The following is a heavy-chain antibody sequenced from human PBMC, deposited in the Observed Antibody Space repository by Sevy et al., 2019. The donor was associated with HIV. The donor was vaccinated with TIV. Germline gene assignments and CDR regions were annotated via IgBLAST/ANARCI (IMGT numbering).Heavy chain of an antibody. Sequence: SGTLSLTCTVSGCSIGRYYRSWIRQAPGRGLEWVGYIYYDGSPDYNSSRKSRVTISLDTSKNKISLSLNSITAADTAEYYCARDAGNYHDSSNYYYVYAFDIWGQGTLVTVSS. V-gene: IGHV4-59*01. CDR2: IYYDGSP. D-gene: IGHD3-22*01. CDR1: GCSIGRYY. J-gene: IGHJ3*02. CDR3: ARDAGNYHDSSNYYYVYAFDI.